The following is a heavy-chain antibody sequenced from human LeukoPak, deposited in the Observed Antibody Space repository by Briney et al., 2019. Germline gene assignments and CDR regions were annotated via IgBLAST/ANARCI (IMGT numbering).Heavy chain of an antibody. V-gene: IGHV4-4*02. D-gene: IGHD3-3*01. CDR2: VYHSGST. CDR1: GGSISSSYW. J-gene: IGHJ4*02. Sequence: SETLSLTCAVSGGSISSSYWWGWVRQPPGKGLEWIGEVYHSGSTNYYPSLKSRVTISIEKSKNQFSLKLSSVTAADTAVYYCARVARSGYFDYWGQGTLVTVSS. CDR3: ARVARSGYFDY.